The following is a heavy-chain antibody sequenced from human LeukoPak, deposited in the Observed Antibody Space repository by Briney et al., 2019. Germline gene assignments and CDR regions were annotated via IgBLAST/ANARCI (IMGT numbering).Heavy chain of an antibody. Sequence: GGSLTLTCAASGFTFSSYWLHWVRQPPGKGLVWVSRINTAGSTTDYADTVKGRFTISRDNAKNTLYLQMNSLRAEDTAVYYCGRDLNGIQIDYWGQGSLVTVSS. CDR1: GFTFSSYW. CDR2: INTAGSTT. CDR3: GRDLNGIQIDY. V-gene: IGHV3-74*01. J-gene: IGHJ4*02.